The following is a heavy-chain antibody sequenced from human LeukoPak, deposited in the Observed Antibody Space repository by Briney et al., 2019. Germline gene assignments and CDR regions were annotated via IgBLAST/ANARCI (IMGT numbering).Heavy chain of an antibody. CDR2: VNPNSGGT. D-gene: IGHD6-13*01. V-gene: IGHV1-2*02. J-gene: IGHJ4*02. CDR3: AGYTNNWYLGGY. Sequence: VASVKVSCKVSRYTFTYYYIHWVRQAPGQGLEWMGWVNPNSGGTNYAQKFQGRVTMTRDTSINTAHMELNRLTSDDTALYYCAGYTNNWYLGGYWGQGTLVAFSS. CDR1: RYTFTYYY.